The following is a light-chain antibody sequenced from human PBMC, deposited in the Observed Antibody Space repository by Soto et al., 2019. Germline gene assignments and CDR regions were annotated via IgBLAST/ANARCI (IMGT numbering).Light chain of an antibody. J-gene: IGLJ3*02. CDR3: AAWDDSLNGWV. Sequence: QSVLTQPPSASGTPGQRVIISCSGSSSNIGSNNVNWYQQFPGTAPKLLIYSNNQRPSGVPDRFSVSKSVTSASLAISGLQSEDEADYYCAAWDDSLNGWVFGGGTKLTVL. CDR2: SNN. CDR1: SSNIGSNN. V-gene: IGLV1-44*01.